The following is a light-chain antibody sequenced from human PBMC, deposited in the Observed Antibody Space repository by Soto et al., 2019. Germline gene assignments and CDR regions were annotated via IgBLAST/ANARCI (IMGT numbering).Light chain of an antibody. J-gene: IGKJ5*01. CDR2: EAS. CDR3: QQYDQVPPIT. Sequence: DIQLTQSPSSLSASIGDRVILTCQASHDINNFLNWYQQRPGKAPKLLINEASNLQTGVPSRFSGSGSGTHFTLTISGLQPEDVATYFCQQYDQVPPITFGQGTRLEIK. CDR1: HDINNF. V-gene: IGKV1-33*01.